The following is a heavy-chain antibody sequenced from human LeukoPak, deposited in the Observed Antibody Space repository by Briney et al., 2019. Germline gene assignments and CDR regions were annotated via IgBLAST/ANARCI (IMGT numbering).Heavy chain of an antibody. J-gene: IGHJ6*03. CDR1: GFTFSSYG. Sequence: GGSLRLSCAASGFTFSSYGMHWVRQAPGKGLEWVAVMSYDGSNKYYADSVKGRFTISRDNSKNTLYLQMNSLRAEDTAVYYCAKDRAFWSGYYYYYMDVWGKGTTVTVSS. V-gene: IGHV3-30*18. CDR2: MSYDGSNK. CDR3: AKDRAFWSGYYYYYMDV. D-gene: IGHD3-3*01.